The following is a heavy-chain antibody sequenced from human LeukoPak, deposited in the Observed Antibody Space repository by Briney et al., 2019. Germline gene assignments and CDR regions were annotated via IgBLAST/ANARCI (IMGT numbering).Heavy chain of an antibody. CDR3: ARDYTSVTTSKLYYYGMDV. V-gene: IGHV3-21*01. CDR1: GFTFSSYS. Sequence: GGSLRLSCAASGFTFSSYSMNWVRQAPGKGLEWVSSISSSSSYIYYADSVKGRFTISRDNAKNSLYLQMNSLRAEDTAVYYCARDYTSVTTSKLYYYGMDVWGQGTTVTVSS. CDR2: ISSSSSYI. D-gene: IGHD4-17*01. J-gene: IGHJ6*02.